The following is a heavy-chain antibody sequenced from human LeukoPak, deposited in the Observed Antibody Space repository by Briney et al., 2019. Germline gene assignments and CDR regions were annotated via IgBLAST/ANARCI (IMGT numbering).Heavy chain of an antibody. D-gene: IGHD6-19*01. CDR1: GFTFSSYG. CDR2: IWYDGSNK. J-gene: IGHJ4*02. Sequence: GRSLRLSCAASGFTFSSYGMHWVRQAPGKGLEWVAVIWYDGSNKYYADSVKGRFTISRDNSKNTLYLQMNSLRAEDTAVYYCARDLGYSSGWTAYYFDYWGQGTLVTVSS. V-gene: IGHV3-33*01. CDR3: ARDLGYSSGWTAYYFDY.